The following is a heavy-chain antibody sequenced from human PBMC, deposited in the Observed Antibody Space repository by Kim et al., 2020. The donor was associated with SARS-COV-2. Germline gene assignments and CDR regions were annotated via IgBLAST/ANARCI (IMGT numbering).Heavy chain of an antibody. V-gene: IGHV3-7*01. CDR1: GFTFSSYW. J-gene: IGHJ4*02. CDR3: ARDWEYSSSWSLRARFDY. Sequence: GGSLRLSCAASGFTFSSYWMSWVRQAPGKGLEWVANIKQDGSEKYYVDSVKGRFTISRDNAKNSLYLQMNSLRAEDTAVYYCARDWEYSSSWSLRARFDYWGQGTLVTVSS. CDR2: IKQDGSEK. D-gene: IGHD6-13*01.